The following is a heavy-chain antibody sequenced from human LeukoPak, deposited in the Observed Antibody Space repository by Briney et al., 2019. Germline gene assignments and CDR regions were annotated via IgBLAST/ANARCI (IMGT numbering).Heavy chain of an antibody. J-gene: IGHJ4*02. Sequence: ASVKVSRKASGYTFTSYGISWVRQAPGQGLEWMGWISAYNDNTNYAQRLQGRVTMTTDTSTSTAYMELRSLRSDDTAVYYCARVFRSSSWTKFDYWGQGTLVTVSS. V-gene: IGHV1-18*01. CDR3: ARVFRSSSWTKFDY. D-gene: IGHD6-13*01. CDR2: ISAYNDNT. CDR1: GYTFTSYG.